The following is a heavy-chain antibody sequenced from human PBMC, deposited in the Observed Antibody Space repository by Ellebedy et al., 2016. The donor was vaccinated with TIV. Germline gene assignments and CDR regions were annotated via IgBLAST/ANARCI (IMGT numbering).Heavy chain of an antibody. CDR1: GGTFSSYA. Sequence: AASVKVSCKASGGTFSSYAISWVRQAPGQGLEWMGGISAYNGNTNYAQKLQGRVTMTTDTSTSTAYMELRSLRSGDTAVYYCARGTVVTNFQHWGQGTLVTVSS. J-gene: IGHJ1*01. V-gene: IGHV1-18*01. CDR2: ISAYNGNT. D-gene: IGHD4-23*01. CDR3: ARGTVVTNFQH.